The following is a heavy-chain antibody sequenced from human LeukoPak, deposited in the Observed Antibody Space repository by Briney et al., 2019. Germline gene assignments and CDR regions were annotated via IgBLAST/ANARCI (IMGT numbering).Heavy chain of an antibody. CDR1: GFSFISYW. J-gene: IGHJ4*02. CDR3: VGCAGNSCYFDY. V-gene: IGHV3-7*01. CDR2: IKQDGSAK. Sequence: GGSMRLSCAASGFSFISYWMSWVRQAPGKGLEWVANIKQDGSAKNYVDSVKSRFTISRDNAKNSLYLQLNSLRAEDTAVYYCVGCAGNSCYFDYWGQGTLVIVSS. D-gene: IGHD1-1*01.